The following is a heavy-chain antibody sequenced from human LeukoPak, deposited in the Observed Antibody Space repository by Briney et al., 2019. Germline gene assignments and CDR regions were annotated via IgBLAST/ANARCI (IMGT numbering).Heavy chain of an antibody. CDR1: GWTLSSYA. V-gene: IGHV3-30*04. CDR3: PRDSDYSHLSPDGAGSHDAFDI. CDR2: ISYDGSNK. D-gene: IGHD4-11*01. Sequence: SLSLSWAASGWTLSSYAMHWVRQAPGKGLGWVGVISYDGSNKYYADPVKGRFTISRDNSKNPLYLQMYRLSAADTAVYYRPRDSDYSHLSPDGAGSHDAFDIWGPGTMVTVSS. J-gene: IGHJ3*02.